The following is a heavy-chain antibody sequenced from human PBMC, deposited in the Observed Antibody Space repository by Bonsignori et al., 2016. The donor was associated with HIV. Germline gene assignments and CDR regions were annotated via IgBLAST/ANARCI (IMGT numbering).Heavy chain of an antibody. CDR2: ISHDGSIK. J-gene: IGHJ4*02. D-gene: IGHD2-15*01. CDR3: AINVDATLDPGGNY. CDR1: GFTFKNYG. Sequence: GGSLRLSCAASGFTFKNYGMHWVRQAPGKGLEWVAVISHDGSIKYFADSVKGRFSISRDNSKNTLYLRINSLRPNDTAVYYCAINVDATLDPGGNYWGQGSLVTVSS. V-gene: IGHV3-30*03.